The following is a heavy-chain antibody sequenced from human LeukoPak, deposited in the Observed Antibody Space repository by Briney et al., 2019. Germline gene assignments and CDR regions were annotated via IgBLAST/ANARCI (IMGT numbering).Heavy chain of an antibody. V-gene: IGHV4-59*08. CDR3: ARRGYSYGLKYYFDY. CDR2: IYYSGST. CDR1: GGSISSYY. D-gene: IGHD5-18*01. Sequence: PSETLSLTCTVSGGSISSYYWSWIRQPPGKGLEWIGYIYYSGSTSYNPSLKSRVTISVDTSKNQFSLKLSSVTAADTAVYYCARRGYSYGLKYYFDYWGQGTLVTVSS. J-gene: IGHJ4*02.